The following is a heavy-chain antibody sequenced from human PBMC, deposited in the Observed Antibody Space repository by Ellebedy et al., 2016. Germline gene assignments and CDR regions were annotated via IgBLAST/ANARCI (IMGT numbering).Heavy chain of an antibody. CDR2: ISFDGTKQ. CDR3: AKKTVAGSATEGFDY. Sequence: GGSLRLXCAASGFSLGGFGMHWVRQAPGKGLEWVAFISFDGTKQYYGDSVKGRYTISRDNSKNTLYLQMNSLRTEDTAVYYCAKKTVAGSATEGFDYWGQGTLVTVSS. V-gene: IGHV3-30*18. J-gene: IGHJ4*02. D-gene: IGHD2-15*01. CDR1: GFSLGGFG.